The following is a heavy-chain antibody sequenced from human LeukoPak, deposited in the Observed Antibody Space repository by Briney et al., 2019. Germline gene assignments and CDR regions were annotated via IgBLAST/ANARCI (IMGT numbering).Heavy chain of an antibody. CDR2: MNPNSGNT. CDR1: GYTFTSYD. J-gene: IGHJ4*02. Sequence: ASVKASCKASGYTFTSYDINWGRQATGQGLEWMRWMNPNSGNTGYAQKFQGRVTMTRNTSISTAYMELSSLRSEDTAVYYCARGTSTYDFWSGYRLWGQGTLVTVSS. V-gene: IGHV1-8*01. D-gene: IGHD3-3*01. CDR3: ARGTSTYDFWSGYRL.